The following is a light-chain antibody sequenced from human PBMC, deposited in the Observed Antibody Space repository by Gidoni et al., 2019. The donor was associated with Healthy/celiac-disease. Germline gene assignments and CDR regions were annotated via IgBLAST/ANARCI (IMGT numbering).Light chain of an antibody. J-gene: IGKJ2*01. CDR3: QQYGSSPYT. CDR2: GAS. CDR1: QSVSSSY. Sequence: EMVFTQSPGTLSLSPGERATLSCRASQSVSSSYLAWYQQKPGQAPRLLSYGASSRATGIPDRFSGSGSGTDFTLTISRLEPEDFAVYYCQQYGSSPYTFGQGTKLEIK. V-gene: IGKV3-20*01.